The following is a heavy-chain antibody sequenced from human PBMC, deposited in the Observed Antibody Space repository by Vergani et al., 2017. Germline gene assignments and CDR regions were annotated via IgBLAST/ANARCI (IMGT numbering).Heavy chain of an antibody. D-gene: IGHD2-21*02. CDR1: GGSISSGGYS. CDR3: ARGVVVTAIAPGDYFDY. J-gene: IGHJ4*02. V-gene: IGHV4-30-2*01. CDR2: IYHSGST. Sequence: QLQLQESGSGLVKPSQTLSLTCAVSGGSISSGGYSWSWIRQPPGKGLEWIGYIYHSGSTYYNPSLKSRVTISVDRSKNQFSLKLSSVTAADTAVYYCARGVVVTAIAPGDYFDYWGQGTLVTVSS.